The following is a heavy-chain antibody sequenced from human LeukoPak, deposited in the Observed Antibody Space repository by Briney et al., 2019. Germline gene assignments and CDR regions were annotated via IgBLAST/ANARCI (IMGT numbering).Heavy chain of an antibody. Sequence: SETLSLTCTVSGGSISSYYWSWIRQPPGKGLEWIGYIYYSGSTNYNPSLKSRVTISVDTSKNQFSLKLSSVTAADTAVYYCARVPPMAAGTSFDIWGQGTMVTVSS. CDR3: ARVPPMAAGTSFDI. CDR1: GGSISSYY. CDR2: IYYSGST. D-gene: IGHD2-8*01. V-gene: IGHV4-59*01. J-gene: IGHJ3*02.